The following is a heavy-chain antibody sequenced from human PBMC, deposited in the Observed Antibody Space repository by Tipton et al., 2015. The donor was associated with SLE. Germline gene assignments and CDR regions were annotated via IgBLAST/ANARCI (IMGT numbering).Heavy chain of an antibody. D-gene: IGHD2-8*02. Sequence: EASGFTFSTYWMHWVRQAPGKGLVWVSRIESHGGTTNYADSVKGRFAISRDNAKNMLYLQMNSLRVEDTAVYFCARSYWARDAFYIWGRGTMVTVSS. V-gene: IGHV3-74*01. J-gene: IGHJ3*02. CDR2: IESHGGTT. CDR1: GFTFSTYW. CDR3: ARSYWARDAFYI.